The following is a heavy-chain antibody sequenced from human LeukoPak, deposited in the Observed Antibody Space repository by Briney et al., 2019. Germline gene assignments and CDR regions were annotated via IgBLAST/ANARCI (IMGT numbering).Heavy chain of an antibody. CDR1: GFTFSGSA. D-gene: IGHD5-12*01. J-gene: IGHJ3*02. Sequence: GGSLRLSCAASGFTFSGSAMPWVRQASGKGLEWVGRIRSKANSYATAYAASVKGRFTIPRDDSKNTAYLQMNSLKTEDTAVYYCTSPEATVAGDAFDIWGQGTMVTVSS. V-gene: IGHV3-73*01. CDR2: IRSKANSYAT. CDR3: TSPEATVAGDAFDI.